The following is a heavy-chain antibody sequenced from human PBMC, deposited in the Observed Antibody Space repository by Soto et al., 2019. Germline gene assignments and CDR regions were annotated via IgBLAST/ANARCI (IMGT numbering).Heavy chain of an antibody. CDR3: ARVARGGGIVSTPMRKPCYYYKDV. D-gene: IGHD2-21*01. CDR2: IYYGGNT. Sequence: QVQLQESGPGLVEPSEILSLTCTVSGGSISSYAWSWVRQSPGKGLEWIGNIYYGGNTDYNPSLKGRVTVSVDSSTSQFSLNVSSVTAAYTAVYCWARVARGGGIVSTPMRKPCYYYKDVWGKGTAVTVSS. CDR1: GGSISSYA. J-gene: IGHJ6*03. V-gene: IGHV4-59*13.